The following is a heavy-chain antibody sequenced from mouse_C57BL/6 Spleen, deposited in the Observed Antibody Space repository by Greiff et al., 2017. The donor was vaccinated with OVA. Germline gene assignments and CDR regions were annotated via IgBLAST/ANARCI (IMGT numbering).Heavy chain of an antibody. D-gene: IGHD2-2*01. CDR1: GYTFTSYT. Sequence: QVQLQQSGAELARPGASVKMSCTASGYTFTSYTMHWVKQRPGQGLEWIGYINPSSGYTKYNQKFKDQATLTADKSTSTAYMQLSSLTSEDSAVYYCARSLYGSDGYFDVRGTRTTVTVSS. CDR3: ARSLYGSDGYFDV. J-gene: IGHJ1*03. CDR2: INPSSGYT. V-gene: IGHV1-4*01.